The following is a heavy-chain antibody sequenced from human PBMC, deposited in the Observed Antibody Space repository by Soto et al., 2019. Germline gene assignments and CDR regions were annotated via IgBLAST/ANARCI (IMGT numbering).Heavy chain of an antibody. CDR3: ARDRVEMATDNWLDP. CDR2: IYYDGSNK. V-gene: IGHV3-33*01. CDR1: GFSFSTYG. Sequence: GGSLSLSCAASGFSFSTYGMHWVRQAPGKGLEWVALIYYDGSNKYYADSVKGRFTISRDNSKNTLYLQMNSLRAEDTAVYHCARDRVEMATDNWLDPWGQGTLVPASS. J-gene: IGHJ5*02. D-gene: IGHD5-12*01.